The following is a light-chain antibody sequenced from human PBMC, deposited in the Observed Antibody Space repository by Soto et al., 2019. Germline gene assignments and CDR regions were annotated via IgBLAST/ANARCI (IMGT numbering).Light chain of an antibody. V-gene: IGKV3-15*01. CDR1: LSVSSN. CDR3: QQYSNWYT. Sequence: EIVMTQSPATLSVSLGERATLSCRASLSVSSNLAWYQHKPGQAPRLLIYDASTRATGIPARFSGSGSGTEFTLTISSLQSEDFAVYHCQQYSNWYTFGQGTKLEIK. CDR2: DAS. J-gene: IGKJ2*01.